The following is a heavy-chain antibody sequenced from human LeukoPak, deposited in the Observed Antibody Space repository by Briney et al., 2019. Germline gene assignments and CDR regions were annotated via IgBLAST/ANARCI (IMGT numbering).Heavy chain of an antibody. CDR2: IYYSGST. V-gene: IGHV4-39*01. Sequence: SETLSLTCTVSGASISNSSYYWGWIRQPPGKGLEWIGSIYYSGSTYYNPSLKSRVTISVDTSKNQFSLKLTSVTAADTAVYYCARQSSVARPNFDYWGQGTLVTVSS. CDR1: GASISNSSYY. J-gene: IGHJ4*02. CDR3: ARQSSVARPNFDY.